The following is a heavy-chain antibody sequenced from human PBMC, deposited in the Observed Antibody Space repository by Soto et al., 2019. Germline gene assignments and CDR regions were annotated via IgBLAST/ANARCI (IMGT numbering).Heavy chain of an antibody. CDR3: ARGYGRNFDY. CDR1: GYTFTRYG. CDR2: ISGYDGRT. V-gene: IGHV1-18*01. Sequence: ASVKVSCKTSGYTFTRYGISWVRQAPGQGLEWMGWISGYDGRTNFAQKVQDRVTMTTDTSTSTVYMELRSLSSDDTAVYYCARGYGRNFDYWGQGTLVTVSS. J-gene: IGHJ4*02. D-gene: IGHD5-18*01.